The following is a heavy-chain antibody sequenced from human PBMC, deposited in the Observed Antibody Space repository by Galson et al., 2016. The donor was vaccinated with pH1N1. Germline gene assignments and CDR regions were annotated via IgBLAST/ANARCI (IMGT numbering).Heavy chain of an antibody. V-gene: IGHV3-9*01. D-gene: IGHD5-18*01. CDR2: ISWNSGSI. Sequence: LRLSCAASGFTFDDYAMYWVRQAPGKGLEWVSGISWNSGSIGYADSVKGRFTIPRDNAKNSLYLQMNSLRAEDTALYYCAKVRGYSYGPFEYWGQGTLVTVSS. J-gene: IGHJ4*02. CDR1: GFTFDDYA. CDR3: AKVRGYSYGPFEY.